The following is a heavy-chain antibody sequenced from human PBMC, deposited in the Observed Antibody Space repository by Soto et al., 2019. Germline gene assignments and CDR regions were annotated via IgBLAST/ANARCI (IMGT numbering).Heavy chain of an antibody. V-gene: IGHV3-48*03. CDR3: ARESQQVGATACDAFDI. Sequence: EVQLVESGGGLVQPGGSLRLSCAASGFTFSSYEMNWVRQAPGKGLEWVSYISSSGSTIYYADSVKGRFTISRDNAKNSLYLQMNSVRAEDTAVYYCARESQQVGATACDAFDIWGQGTMVTVSS. J-gene: IGHJ3*02. CDR2: ISSSGSTI. CDR1: GFTFSSYE. D-gene: IGHD1-26*01.